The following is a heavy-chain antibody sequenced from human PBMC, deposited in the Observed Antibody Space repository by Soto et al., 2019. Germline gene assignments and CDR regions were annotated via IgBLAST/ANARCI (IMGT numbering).Heavy chain of an antibody. CDR3: AKDKMITFGGVYGSSPDY. CDR2: ISGSGGST. CDR1: GFTFSSYS. D-gene: IGHD3-16*01. Sequence: PGGSLRLSCAASGFTFSSYSMSWVRQATGKGLEWVSAISGSGGSTYYADSVKGRFTISRDNSKNTLYLQMNSLRAEDTAVYYCAKDKMITFGGVYGSSPDYWGQGTLVTVSS. J-gene: IGHJ4*02. V-gene: IGHV3-23*01.